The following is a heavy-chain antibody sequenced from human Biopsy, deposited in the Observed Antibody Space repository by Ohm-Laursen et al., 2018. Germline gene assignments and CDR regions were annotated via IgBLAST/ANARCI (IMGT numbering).Heavy chain of an antibody. CDR2: ISYSGST. J-gene: IGHJ6*02. CDR1: GGSIRSDY. V-gene: IGHV4-59*01. CDR3: ARATNSTGWPYYYFYGMDV. Sequence: SETLSLIRTVSGGSIRSDYWSWIRQTPGKGLEWIGYISYSGSTNYNPYLKSRVTISLDTSKNQISLRLNSVTAADTAVYYCARATNSTGWPYYYFYGMDVWGQGTTVTVSS. D-gene: IGHD2/OR15-2a*01.